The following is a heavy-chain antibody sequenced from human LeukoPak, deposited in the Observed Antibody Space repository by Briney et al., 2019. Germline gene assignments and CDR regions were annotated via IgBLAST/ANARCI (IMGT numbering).Heavy chain of an antibody. J-gene: IGHJ6*02. D-gene: IGHD6-6*01. CDR2: IYYSGST. Sequence: PSETLSLTCTVSGGSISSYYWSWIRQPPGKGLEWIGYIYYSGSTNYNPSLKSRVTISVDTSKNQFSLKLSSVTAADTAVYYCARHSPSSYSSSSWGYYYYYGMDVWGQGTTVTVSS. CDR3: ARHSPSSYSSSSWGYYYYYGMDV. CDR1: GGSISSYY. V-gene: IGHV4-59*08.